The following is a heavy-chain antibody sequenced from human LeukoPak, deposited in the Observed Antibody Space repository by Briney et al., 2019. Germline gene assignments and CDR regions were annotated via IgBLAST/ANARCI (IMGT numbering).Heavy chain of an antibody. CDR1: GYTLTELS. Sequence: ASVKVSCKVPGYTLTELSMHWVRQAPGKGLEWMGGFDPEDGETIYAQKFQGRVTMTEDTSTDTAYMELSSLRAEDTAVYYCATDSSSWYHAFDIWGQGTMVTVSS. CDR2: FDPEDGET. V-gene: IGHV1-24*01. J-gene: IGHJ3*02. D-gene: IGHD6-13*01. CDR3: ATDSSSWYHAFDI.